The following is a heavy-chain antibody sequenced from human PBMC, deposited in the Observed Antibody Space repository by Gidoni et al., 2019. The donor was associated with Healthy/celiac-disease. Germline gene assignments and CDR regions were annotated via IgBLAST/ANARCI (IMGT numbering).Heavy chain of an antibody. J-gene: IGHJ4*02. CDR3: ARDGGGLAVDAVGY. Sequence: EVQLVESGGGLVQPGGALRLSCAASGFTFSSYSMNWVRQAPGKGLEWVSYISSSSSTIYYADSVKGRFTISRDNAKNSLYLQMNSLRAEDTAVYYCARDGGGLAVDAVGYWGQGTLVTVSS. V-gene: IGHV3-48*04. D-gene: IGHD6-19*01. CDR2: ISSSSSTI. CDR1: GFTFSSYS.